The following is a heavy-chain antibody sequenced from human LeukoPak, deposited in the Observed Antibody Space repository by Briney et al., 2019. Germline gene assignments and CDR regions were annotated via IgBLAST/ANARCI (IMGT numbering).Heavy chain of an antibody. Sequence: SVKVDCEASGGNFSSYAISWVRQAPGPGLESMGGIIPIFGTANYAQKFQGRVTITTDESTSTAYMELSSLRSEDTAVYYCARGPELERFDYWGQGTLVTVSS. CDR1: GGNFSSYA. CDR2: IIPIFGTA. D-gene: IGHD1-1*01. V-gene: IGHV1-69*05. CDR3: ARGPELERFDY. J-gene: IGHJ4*02.